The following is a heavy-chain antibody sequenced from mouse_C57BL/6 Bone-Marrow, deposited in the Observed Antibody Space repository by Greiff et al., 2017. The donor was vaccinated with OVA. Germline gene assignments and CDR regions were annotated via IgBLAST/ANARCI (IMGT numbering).Heavy chain of an antibody. J-gene: IGHJ2*01. Sequence: EVQVVESGAELVRPGASVKLSCTASGFNIKDDYMHWVKQRPEQGLEWIGWIDPENGDTEYASKFQGKATIPADTSSHTAYLQLSSLTSEDTAVYYCTTLPYWGQGTTLTVSS. CDR2: IDPENGDT. CDR3: TTLPY. V-gene: IGHV14-4*01. CDR1: GFNIKDDY.